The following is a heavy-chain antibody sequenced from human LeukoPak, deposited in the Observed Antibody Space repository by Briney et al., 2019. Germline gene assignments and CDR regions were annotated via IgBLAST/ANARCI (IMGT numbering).Heavy chain of an antibody. CDR3: ATPPTVTRNY. Sequence: GGSLRLSCAASGFTFSNYWMSWVRQAPGKGLEWVANIKHDGSEESYVDSVKGRFAISRDNAKNSLYLQMNSLRAEDTAVYYCATPPTVTRNYWGQGTLVTVSS. D-gene: IGHD4-17*01. CDR2: IKHDGSEE. J-gene: IGHJ4*02. CDR1: GFTFSNYW. V-gene: IGHV3-7*03.